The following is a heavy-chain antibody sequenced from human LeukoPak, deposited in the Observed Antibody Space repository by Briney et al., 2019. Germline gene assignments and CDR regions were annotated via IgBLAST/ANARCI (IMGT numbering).Heavy chain of an antibody. CDR3: AREGSGSHPGYY. V-gene: IGHV4-61*02. Sequence: SETLSLTCTVSGDSISVGSHFWSWIRQPAGKGLEWIGRIYTTGSTNYNPSLKSRVTISVDTSKNQFSLKLSSVTAADTAVYYCAREGSGSHPGYYWGQGTLVTVSS. J-gene: IGHJ4*02. CDR1: GDSISVGSHF. D-gene: IGHD1-26*01. CDR2: IYTTGST.